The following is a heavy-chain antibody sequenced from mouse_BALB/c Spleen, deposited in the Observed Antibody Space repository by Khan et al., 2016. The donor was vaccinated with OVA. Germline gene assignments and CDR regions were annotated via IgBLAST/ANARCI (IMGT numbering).Heavy chain of an antibody. CDR1: GFTFSDYY. CDR3: TRGYYGDPFAY. D-gene: IGHD2-13*01. CDR2: ISDGGTYI. V-gene: IGHV5-4*02. Sequence: EVELVASGGGLVKPGGSLKLSCAASGFTFSDYYMYWVRQTPEKRLEWVATISDGGTYIYYPDNVKGRFNISRDNAKNNLYLQMSSLKSDDTAMYYCTRGYYGDPFAYWGQGTLVTVSA. J-gene: IGHJ3*01.